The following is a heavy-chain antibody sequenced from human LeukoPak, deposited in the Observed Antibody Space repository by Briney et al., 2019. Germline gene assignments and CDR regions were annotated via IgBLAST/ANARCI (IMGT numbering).Heavy chain of an antibody. CDR2: MNPNSGNT. J-gene: IGHJ4*02. CDR1: GYTFTSYD. D-gene: IGHD5-24*01. CDR3: AVEMATISYYFDY. Sequence: ASVKVSCKASGYTFTSYDINWVRQATGQGLEWMGWMNPNSGNTGYAQKFQGRVTMTRNTSISTAYMELNSLRSEDTAVYYCAVEMATISYYFDYWGQGTLVTVSS. V-gene: IGHV1-8*01.